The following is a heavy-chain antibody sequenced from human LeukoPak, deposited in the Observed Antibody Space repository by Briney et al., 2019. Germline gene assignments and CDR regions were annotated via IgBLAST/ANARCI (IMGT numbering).Heavy chain of an antibody. J-gene: IGHJ4*02. Sequence: SVKVSCKASGGTFSSYTISWVRQAPGQGLEWMGRIIPILGIANYAQKFQGRVMITADKSTSTAYMELSSLRSEDTAVYYCAREDDSSGYYYAPLDYWGQGTLVTVSS. CDR3: AREDDSSGYYYAPLDY. CDR2: IIPILGIA. D-gene: IGHD3-22*01. V-gene: IGHV1-69*04. CDR1: GGTFSSYT.